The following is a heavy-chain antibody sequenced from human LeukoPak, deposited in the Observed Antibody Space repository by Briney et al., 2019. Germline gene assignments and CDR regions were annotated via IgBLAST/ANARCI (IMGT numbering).Heavy chain of an antibody. CDR3: ARHAYYYDSSGYYDY. V-gene: IGHV4-59*08. Sequence: SETLSLTCTVSGGSISSCYWSWIRQPPGQGLEWIGYIYYSGSTNYNPSPKRRVTISVDTSKNQFSMKLSSVTAADTAVYYCARHAYYYDSSGYYDYWGQGTLVTVSS. CDR2: IYYSGST. CDR1: GGSISSCY. J-gene: IGHJ4*02. D-gene: IGHD3-22*01.